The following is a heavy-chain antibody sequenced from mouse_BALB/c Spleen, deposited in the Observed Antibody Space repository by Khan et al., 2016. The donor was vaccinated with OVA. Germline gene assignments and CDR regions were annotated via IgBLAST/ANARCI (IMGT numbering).Heavy chain of an antibody. D-gene: IGHD4-1*01. J-gene: IGHJ3*01. V-gene: IGHV14-3*02. CDR3: ARDYWDEFTY. Sequence: VQLKQSGAELVKPGASVKLFCTASGFNIKDTYMHWVKQRPEQGLEWIGRIDPANGNTKSDPKFQGKATITADTSSNTAYLQLSSLTSEDTAVYYCARDYWDEFTYWGQGTLVTVSA. CDR1: GFNIKDTY. CDR2: IDPANGNT.